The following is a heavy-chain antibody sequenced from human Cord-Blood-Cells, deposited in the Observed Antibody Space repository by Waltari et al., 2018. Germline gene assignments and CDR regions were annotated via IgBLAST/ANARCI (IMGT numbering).Heavy chain of an antibody. V-gene: IGHV3-9*01. Sequence: EVQLVESGGGLVQPGRSLRLSCEASGFTFDDYAMHWVRQAPVNGLECVSGISWNSGSIGYADSVKSRFTISRDNAKNSLYLQMNSLRAEDTALYYCAKEDGAFDIWGQGTMVTVSS. CDR1: GFTFDDYA. CDR3: AKEDGAFDI. CDR2: ISWNSGSI. J-gene: IGHJ3*02.